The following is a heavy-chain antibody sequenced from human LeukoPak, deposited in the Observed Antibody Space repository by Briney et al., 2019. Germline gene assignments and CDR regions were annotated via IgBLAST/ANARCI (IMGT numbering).Heavy chain of an antibody. Sequence: KPSETLSLTCTVSGGPLTRSLSYWGWIRRLPGKGLEWIGNIYYTGSTDYSPSFESRAAMSVDTSKNQFSLQLRSVTTADTAVYYCARLNSGYEDYYFGDWGQGTLVTVSS. D-gene: IGHD5-12*01. J-gene: IGHJ4*02. V-gene: IGHV4-39*01. CDR1: GGPLTRSLSY. CDR3: ARLNSGYEDYYFGD. CDR2: IYYTGST.